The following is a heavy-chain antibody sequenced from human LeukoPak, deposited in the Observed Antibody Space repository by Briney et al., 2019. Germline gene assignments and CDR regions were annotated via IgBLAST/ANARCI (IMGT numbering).Heavy chain of an antibody. CDR2: INVYNGKT. CDR1: GYTFTSRG. V-gene: IGHV1-18*01. Sequence: GASVKVSCKASGYTFTSRGISWVRQAPGQGLEWMGWINVYNGKTDYAQNIQGRITMSTDTARRKVYLELRSLKFGDPGVYYCGRGGPFYKDEGTVYYFDYWGQGTLVTVSS. CDR3: GRGGPFYKDEGTVYYFDY. J-gene: IGHJ4*02. D-gene: IGHD4-17*01.